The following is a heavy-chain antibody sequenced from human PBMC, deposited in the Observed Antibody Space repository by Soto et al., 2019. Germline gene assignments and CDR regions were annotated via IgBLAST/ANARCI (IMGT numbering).Heavy chain of an antibody. CDR1: GGSISSGDYY. J-gene: IGHJ5*02. Sequence: SETLSLTCTVSGGSISSGDYYWSWVRQPPGKGLEWIGEINHSGSTNYNPSLKSRVTISVDTSKNQFSLKLSSVTAADTAVYYCARGTGPGWRRLFGRFDPWGQGTLVTVSS. D-gene: IGHD5-12*01. CDR3: ARGTGPGWRRLFGRFDP. V-gene: IGHV4-39*07. CDR2: INHSGST.